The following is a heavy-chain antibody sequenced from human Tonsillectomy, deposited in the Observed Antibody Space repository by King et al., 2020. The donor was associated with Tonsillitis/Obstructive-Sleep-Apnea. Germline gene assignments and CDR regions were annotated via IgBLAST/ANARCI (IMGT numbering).Heavy chain of an antibody. V-gene: IGHV3-30*04. CDR1: GFTFSSYA. J-gene: IGHJ4*02. CDR2: ISYDGSNK. Sequence: VQLVESGGGVVQPGRSLRLSCAASGFTFSSYAMHWVRQAPGKGLEWVAVISYDGSNKYYADSVKGRFTISRDNSKNTLYLQMNSLRAEDTAVYYCASSEPHMVYAIVGYWGQGTLVTVSS. D-gene: IGHD2-8*01. CDR3: ASSEPHMVYAIVGY.